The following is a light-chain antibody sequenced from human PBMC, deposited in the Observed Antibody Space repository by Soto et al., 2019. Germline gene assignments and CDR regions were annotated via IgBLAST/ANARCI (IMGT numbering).Light chain of an antibody. CDR1: SSNIGAGYD. J-gene: IGLJ1*01. Sequence: QCGLAQPPSESGASGQRASISCTGSSSNIGAGYDVHWFQPLPGTAPNLLMYANNYRDSGVPDRFSASKSGTSASLGIAGLQAEDEADYSGQSYNSSRSPLYVSGTGTKVTV. CDR2: ANN. V-gene: IGLV1-40*01. CDR3: QSYNSSRSPLYV.